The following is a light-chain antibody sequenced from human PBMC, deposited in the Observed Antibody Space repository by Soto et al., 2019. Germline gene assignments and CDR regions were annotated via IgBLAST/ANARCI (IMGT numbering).Light chain of an antibody. J-gene: IGKJ3*01. Sequence: EIVLTQSPATLSLSPGEGATLSCRASQSVSTSLAWYQQKPGQAPRLLLYDASNRATGIPARFTGSGSETDFILTISSLEPEDFADYYCQQRSNGPFTFGPGNKVDIK. CDR2: DAS. CDR3: QQRSNGPFT. V-gene: IGKV3-11*01. CDR1: QSVSTS.